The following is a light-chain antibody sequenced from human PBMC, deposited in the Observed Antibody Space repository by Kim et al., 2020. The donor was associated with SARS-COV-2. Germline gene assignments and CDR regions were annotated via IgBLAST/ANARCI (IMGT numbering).Light chain of an antibody. CDR1: QSVTNRY. Sequence: EIVLTQSPGTLSLSPGERAILSCRASQSVTNRYLAWYQQKPGQAPRLLIHGASSRATGIPDRFSGSGSGTDFTLTISRLEPEDFAVYYCQQYGSSPPDTFGQGTKLEIK. V-gene: IGKV3-20*01. CDR3: QQYGSSPPDT. CDR2: GAS. J-gene: IGKJ2*01.